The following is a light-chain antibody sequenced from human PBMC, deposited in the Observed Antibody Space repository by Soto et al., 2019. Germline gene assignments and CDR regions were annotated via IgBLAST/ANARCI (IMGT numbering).Light chain of an antibody. V-gene: IGLV2-14*01. CDR2: DVS. CDR3: SSYTSSSTLPCV. CDR1: SSDVGGYNY. J-gene: IGLJ2*01. Sequence: QSVLTQPASVSGSPGQSITISCTGTSSDVGGYNYVSWYQQHPGKAPKLMIYDVSNRPSGVSNRFSGSKSGNTASLTISGLQAEDEADYYCSSYTSSSTLPCVFGGGTKVTVL.